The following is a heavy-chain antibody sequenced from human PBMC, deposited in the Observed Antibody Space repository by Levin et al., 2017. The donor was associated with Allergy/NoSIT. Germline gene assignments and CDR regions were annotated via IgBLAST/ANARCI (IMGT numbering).Heavy chain of an antibody. J-gene: IGHJ2*01. Sequence: GGSLRLSCAASGFTFSSYAMSWVRQAPGKGLEWVSAISGSGGSTYYADSVKGRFTISRDNSKNTLYLQMNSLRAEDTAVYYCAKLKDKGSSSWYWYFDLWGRGTLVTVSS. CDR3: AKLKDKGSSSWYWYFDL. V-gene: IGHV3-23*01. CDR1: GFTFSSYA. D-gene: IGHD6-13*01. CDR2: ISGSGGST.